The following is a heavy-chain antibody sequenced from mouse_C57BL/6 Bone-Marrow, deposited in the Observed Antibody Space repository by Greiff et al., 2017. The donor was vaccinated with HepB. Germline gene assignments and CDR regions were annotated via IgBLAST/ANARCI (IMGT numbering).Heavy chain of an antibody. Sequence: VQLQESDAELVKPGASVKISCKVSGYTFTDHTIHWMKQRPEQGLDLIGYIYSRDGSNKYNDKLKDKSTFTTDKSSSTAYMQLNSLTSEDSAFYFYSRRVDYYAMDYWCQGTSVTVSS. CDR2: IYSRDGSN. J-gene: IGHJ4*01. CDR3: SRRVDYYAMDY. CDR1: GYTFTDHT. D-gene: IGHD1-1*02. V-gene: IGHV1-78*01.